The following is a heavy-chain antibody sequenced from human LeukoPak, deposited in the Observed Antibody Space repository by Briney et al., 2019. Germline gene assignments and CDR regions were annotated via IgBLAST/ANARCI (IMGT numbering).Heavy chain of an antibody. J-gene: IGHJ5*02. V-gene: IGHV1-46*01. D-gene: IGHD6-13*01. Sequence: ASVKVSCKASGYTFSNYYMNWVRQAPGQGLEWMGIINPSGGSTSYAQKFEGRVTMTRDTSTSTVYMELSSLKSEDTAVYYCARVRGYSNRGGFDPWGQGTLVTVSS. CDR3: ARVRGYSNRGGFDP. CDR1: GYTFSNYY. CDR2: INPSGGST.